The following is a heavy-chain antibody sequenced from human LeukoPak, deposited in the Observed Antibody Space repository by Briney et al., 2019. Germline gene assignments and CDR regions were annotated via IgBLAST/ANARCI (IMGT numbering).Heavy chain of an antibody. V-gene: IGHV5-51*01. Sequence: GESLKISCKGSGYSFTSYWIGWVRQMPGKGLEWMGIIYPGDSDTRYSPSFQGQVTISADKSISTAYLQWSSLKASDTAMYYCARQNYYGSGSLDPQYFDYWGQGTLVTVSS. CDR1: GYSFTSYW. J-gene: IGHJ4*02. D-gene: IGHD3-10*01. CDR2: IYPGDSDT. CDR3: ARQNYYGSGSLDPQYFDY.